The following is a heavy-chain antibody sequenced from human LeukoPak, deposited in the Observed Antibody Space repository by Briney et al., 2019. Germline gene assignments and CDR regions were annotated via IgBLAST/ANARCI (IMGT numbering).Heavy chain of an antibody. Sequence: PGGSLRLSCAASGFTFSDYYMSWIRQAPGKGLEWVSYISSSGSTIDYADSVKGRFTISRDNAKNSLYLQMNSLRAEDTAVYYCARGRYQLLLYFDYWGQGTLVTVSS. D-gene: IGHD2-2*01. CDR1: GFTFSDYY. V-gene: IGHV3-11*04. CDR2: ISSSGSTI. CDR3: ARGRYQLLLYFDY. J-gene: IGHJ4*02.